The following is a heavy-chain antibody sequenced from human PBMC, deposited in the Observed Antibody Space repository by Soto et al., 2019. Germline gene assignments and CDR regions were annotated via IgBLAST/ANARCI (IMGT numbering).Heavy chain of an antibody. CDR3: AKDGNIAAAGSDYFDY. V-gene: IGHV3-7*03. J-gene: IGHJ4*02. Sequence: EVQLVESGGGLVQPGGSLRLSCAASGFAFSNYWMSWVRQAPGKGLEWVATIKQDGSEKYYVDSVKGRFTISRDKAKNSLYLQMNSLRAEDTALYYCAKDGNIAAAGSDYFDYWGQGTLVTVSS. CDR1: GFAFSNYW. CDR2: IKQDGSEK. D-gene: IGHD6-13*01.